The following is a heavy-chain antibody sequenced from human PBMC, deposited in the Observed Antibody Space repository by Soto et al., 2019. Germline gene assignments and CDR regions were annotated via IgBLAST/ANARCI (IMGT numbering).Heavy chain of an antibody. CDR3: ARGADNWNDQYYGMDV. J-gene: IGHJ6*02. D-gene: IGHD1-20*01. CDR2: IYPGDSDT. V-gene: IGHV5-51*01. Sequence: PGESLKISCKGSGYSFTSYWIGWVRQMPGKGLEWMGIIYPGDSDTRYSPSFQGQVTISADKSISTAYLQWSSLKASDTAMYYCARGADNWNDQYYGMDVWGQGTTVTVSS. CDR1: GYSFTSYW.